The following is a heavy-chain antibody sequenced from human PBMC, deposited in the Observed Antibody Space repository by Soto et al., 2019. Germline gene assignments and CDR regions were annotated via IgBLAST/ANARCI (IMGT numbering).Heavy chain of an antibody. CDR3: AASDSSSWQHDY. CDR2: IIPIFETA. D-gene: IGHD6-13*01. V-gene: IGHV1-69*01. Sequence: QVQLVQSGAELKKPGSSVRVSCKISGDSFSSYAISWVRQAPGEGLEWVGGIIPIFETANYAQKFQGRVTIPAVESTTTAYMEVTRLRPEHTAIFYCAASDSSSWQHDYWGQGTLITVSS. J-gene: IGHJ4*02. CDR1: GDSFSSYA.